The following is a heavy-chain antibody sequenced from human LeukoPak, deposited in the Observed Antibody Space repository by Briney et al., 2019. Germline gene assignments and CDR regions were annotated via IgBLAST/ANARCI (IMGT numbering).Heavy chain of an antibody. CDR2: INAYNGDT. CDR1: GYTFTNYG. D-gene: IGHD2-2*01. CDR3: ARRGLVAPGTYYYYYMDV. V-gene: IGHV1-18*01. J-gene: IGHJ6*03. Sequence: ASVKVSCKASGYTFTNYGVSWVRQAPGQGLEWMGWINAYNGDTHYAQNLQGRLTMTTDTSTSTAFMELRSLRPDDTAVYYCARRGLVAPGTYYYYYMDVWGRGTTVTVSS.